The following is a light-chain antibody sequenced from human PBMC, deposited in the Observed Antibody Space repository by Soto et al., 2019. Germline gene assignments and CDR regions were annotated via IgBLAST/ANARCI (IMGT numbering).Light chain of an antibody. Sequence: QSAPTQPPSASGSPGQSATISCTGTSSDVGGYNYVSWYQQYPGKAPKLIIYEVSRRPSGVPDRFSGSKSGNTASLTVSGLQAEDEADYYCSSYAGSSTWVFGGGTKLIVL. V-gene: IGLV2-8*01. CDR1: SSDVGGYNY. CDR3: SSYAGSSTWV. CDR2: EVS. J-gene: IGLJ2*01.